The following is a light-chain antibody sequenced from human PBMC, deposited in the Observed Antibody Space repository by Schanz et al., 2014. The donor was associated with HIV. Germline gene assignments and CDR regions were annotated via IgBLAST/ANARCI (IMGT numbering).Light chain of an antibody. J-gene: IGLJ2*01. Sequence: QSVLTQPPSASGPPGQRVTISCSGSSSNIGSNTMTWHQQFPGTAPRLLMYNTNQRPSGVPDRFSGSKSGTSASLAISRLQSEDEADYYCAAWDDSLNGPVFGGGTKLTVL. CDR1: SSNIGSNT. CDR3: AAWDDSLNGPV. V-gene: IGLV1-44*01. CDR2: NTN.